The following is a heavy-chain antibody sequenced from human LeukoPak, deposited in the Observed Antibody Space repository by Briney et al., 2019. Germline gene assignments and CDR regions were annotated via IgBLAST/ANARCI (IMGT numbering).Heavy chain of an antibody. J-gene: IGHJ4*02. V-gene: IGHV3-23*01. Sequence: PGGSLSLSCAASGFTFSSYAMSWVRQAPGKGLEWVSAISGSGGSTYYADSVKGRFTISRDNSKNTLYLQMNSLRVEDTAVYYCAKGYSSSSLIDYWGQGTLVTVSS. CDR1: GFTFSSYA. D-gene: IGHD6-6*01. CDR3: AKGYSSSSLIDY. CDR2: ISGSGGST.